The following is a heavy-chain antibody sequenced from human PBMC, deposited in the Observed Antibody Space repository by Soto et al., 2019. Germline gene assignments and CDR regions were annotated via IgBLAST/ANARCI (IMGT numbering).Heavy chain of an antibody. J-gene: IGHJ4*02. Sequence: QELLVESGGGVVQPGTSLRLSCAASGFTFSTYAMHWVRQAPGKGLEWVAVISYDGSNKHYADSVKGRFTISRDNSKNTLYLQMNSLRAEDTAVYYCARPPVIGIVVPPDYWGQGTLVTVSS. CDR2: ISYDGSNK. V-gene: IGHV3-30*04. D-gene: IGHD2-15*01. CDR3: ARPPVIGIVVPPDY. CDR1: GFTFSTYA.